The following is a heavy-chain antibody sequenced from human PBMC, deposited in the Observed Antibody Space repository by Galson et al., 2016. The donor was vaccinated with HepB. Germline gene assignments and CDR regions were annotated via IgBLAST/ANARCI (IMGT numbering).Heavy chain of an antibody. CDR2: IYWDDDK. V-gene: IGHV2-5*02. D-gene: IGHD6-19*01. J-gene: IGHJ4*02. CDR1: GFSLSTTGVG. Sequence: PALVKPTQTLTLTCTISGFSLSTTGVGMGWIRQPPGKALEWLALIYWDDDKHYTPSLKSRLTITKDTSKNQVVLTLNNVSPVDTATYYCAHGAGYFDYWGQGTLVTVSS. CDR3: AHGAGYFDY.